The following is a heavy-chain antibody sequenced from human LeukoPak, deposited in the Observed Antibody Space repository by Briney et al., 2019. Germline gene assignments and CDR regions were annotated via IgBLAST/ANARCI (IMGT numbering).Heavy chain of an antibody. CDR3: AGGDRNGWYFEY. V-gene: IGHV3-20*04. CDR1: GFTFSSNA. CDR2: INWNGGST. J-gene: IGHJ4*02. D-gene: IGHD6-19*01. Sequence: GGSLRLACAASGFTFSSNAMSWVRQAPGKGLEWVSGINWNGGSTGYADSVKGRFTISRDNAKNSLYLQMNSLRAEDTALYYCAGGDRNGWYFEYWGQGTLVTVSS.